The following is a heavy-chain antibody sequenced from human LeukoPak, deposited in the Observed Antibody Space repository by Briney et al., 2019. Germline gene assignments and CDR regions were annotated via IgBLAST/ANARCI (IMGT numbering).Heavy chain of an antibody. Sequence: PGRSLRLSCAASGFTFSSYATHWVRQAPGKGLEWVAVISYDGSNKYYADSVKGRFTISRDNSKNTLYLQMNSLRAEDTAVYYCARQTAAGAFDIWGQGTMVTVSS. CDR1: GFTFSSYA. CDR3: ARQTAAGAFDI. J-gene: IGHJ3*02. V-gene: IGHV3-30*04. D-gene: IGHD6-13*01. CDR2: ISYDGSNK.